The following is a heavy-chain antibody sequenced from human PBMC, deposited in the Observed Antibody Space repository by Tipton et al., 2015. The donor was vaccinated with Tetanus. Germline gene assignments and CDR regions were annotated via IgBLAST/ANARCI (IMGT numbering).Heavy chain of an antibody. CDR3: ARDRGDYIYYGMDV. CDR1: GYTFTGYY. CDR2: IDPNSGGT. J-gene: IGHJ6*02. V-gene: IGHV1-2*02. Sequence: VQLVQSGAEVKKPGASVKVSCKASGYTFTGYYIYWVRQAPGQGLEWMGWIDPNSGGTVYAQKFQGRVTMTRDTSISTAYMELRSLRSDDTAVYYCARDRGDYIYYGMDVWGSGTTVTVS. D-gene: IGHD3-22*01.